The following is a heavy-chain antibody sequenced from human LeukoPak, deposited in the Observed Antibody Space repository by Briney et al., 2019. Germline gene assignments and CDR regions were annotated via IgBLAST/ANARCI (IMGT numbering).Heavy chain of an antibody. V-gene: IGHV1-2*02. CDR3: ARDDRIAAAGTLGSGWWSPMYYYYYYMDV. Sequence: ASVKVSCKASGYTFTGYYMHWVRQAPGQGLEWMGWINPNSGGTNYAQKFQGRVTMTRDTSISTAYMELSRLRSDDTAVYYCARDDRIAAAGTLGSGWWSPMYYYYYYMDVWGKGTTVTVSS. J-gene: IGHJ6*03. CDR1: GYTFTGYY. D-gene: IGHD6-13*01. CDR2: INPNSGGT.